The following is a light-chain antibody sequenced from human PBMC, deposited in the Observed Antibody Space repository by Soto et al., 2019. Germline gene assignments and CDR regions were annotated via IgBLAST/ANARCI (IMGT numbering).Light chain of an antibody. CDR1: QGISSY. CDR2: AAS. Sequence: AIRMTQSPSSLSASTGDRVTITCRASQGISSYLAWYQQKPGKAPKLLIYAASTLQSGVPSRFSGTGSGTEFTLTISSLQPEDFATYYCQQYNAYYSFGQGTKVDIK. CDR3: QQYNAYYS. J-gene: IGKJ2*03. V-gene: IGKV1-8*01.